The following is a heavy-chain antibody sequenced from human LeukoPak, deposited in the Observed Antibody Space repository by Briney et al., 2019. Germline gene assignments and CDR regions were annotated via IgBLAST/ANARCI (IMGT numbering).Heavy chain of an antibody. J-gene: IGHJ4*02. CDR1: GGSFSGYY. CDR3: ARVSVDTAKDY. D-gene: IGHD5-18*01. CDR2: INHSGST. V-gene: IGHV4-34*01. Sequence: PSETLSLTCAVYGGSFSGYYWSWIRPPPGKGLEWIGEINHSGSTNYNPSLKSRVTISVDTSKNQFSLKLSSVTAADTAVYYCARVSVDTAKDYWGQGTLVTVSS.